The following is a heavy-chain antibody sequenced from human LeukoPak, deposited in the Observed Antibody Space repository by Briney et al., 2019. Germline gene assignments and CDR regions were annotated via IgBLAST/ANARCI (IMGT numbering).Heavy chain of an antibody. CDR2: IIPIFGTA. V-gene: IGHV1-69*01. D-gene: IGHD2-2*01. CDR3: AGVHCSSTSCYSDAFDI. Sequence: ASVKVSCKASGGTFSSNAISWVRQAPGQGLEWMGGIIPIFGTANYAQKFQGRVTITADESTSTAYMELSSLRSEDTAVYYCAGVHCSSTSCYSDAFDIWGQGTMVTVSS. CDR1: GGTFSSNA. J-gene: IGHJ3*02.